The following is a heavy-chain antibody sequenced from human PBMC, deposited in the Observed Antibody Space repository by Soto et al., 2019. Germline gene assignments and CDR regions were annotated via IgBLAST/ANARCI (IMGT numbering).Heavy chain of an antibody. D-gene: IGHD3-22*01. J-gene: IGHJ3*02. CDR1: GGTFSSYA. Sequence: SVKVSCKASGGTFSSYAISWVRQAPGQGLEWMGGIIPIFGTANYAQKFQGRVTITADESTSTAYMELSSLRPEDTAVYYCARVPTYYYDSSGPSGAFDIWGQGTMVTVSS. CDR2: IIPIFGTA. V-gene: IGHV1-69*13. CDR3: ARVPTYYYDSSGPSGAFDI.